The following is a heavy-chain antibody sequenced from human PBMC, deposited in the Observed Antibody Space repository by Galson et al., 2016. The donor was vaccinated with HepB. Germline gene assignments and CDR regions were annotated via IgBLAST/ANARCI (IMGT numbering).Heavy chain of an antibody. CDR3: ARGTLRDWKYAVHNWFDP. V-gene: IGHV1-18*04. J-gene: IGHJ5*02. Sequence: SVKVSCKASGYTFTTYGINWVRQAPGQGLEWMGCISSYNGNTNYAQKFQDRVTMTTDTSTSTAYMELRSLRSDDTAIYYCARGTLRDWKYAVHNWFDPWGQGTLVTVSS. CDR1: GYTFTTYG. CDR2: ISSYNGNT. D-gene: IGHD1-7*01.